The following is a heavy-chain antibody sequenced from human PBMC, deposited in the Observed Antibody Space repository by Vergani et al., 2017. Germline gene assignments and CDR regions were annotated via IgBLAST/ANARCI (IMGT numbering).Heavy chain of an antibody. D-gene: IGHD3-22*01. Sequence: EVQLLESGGGLVQPGGSLRLSCAASGFTFSSYAMSWVRQAPGKGLEWVSAISGSGGSTYYADSVKGRFTISRDNSKNKLYLQMNSLRAEDTAVYYCAKDHTRQDYYDSSGYYDYWGQGTLVTVSS. CDR2: ISGSGGST. CDR3: AKDHTRQDYYDSSGYYDY. V-gene: IGHV3-23*01. J-gene: IGHJ4*02. CDR1: GFTFSSYA.